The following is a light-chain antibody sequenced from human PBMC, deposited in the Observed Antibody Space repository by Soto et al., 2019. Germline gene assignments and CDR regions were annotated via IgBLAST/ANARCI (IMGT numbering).Light chain of an antibody. CDR2: GAS. CDR3: QQSGKLPRT. V-gene: IGKV3-20*01. CDR1: QSISSK. J-gene: IGKJ1*01. Sequence: SQSAVTLSLSPRALPTLSCSASQSISSKLAWYQQKPGQAPRLLIYGASTRATGIPDRFSGSGSGTDFTLTISRMELEDFAVYCCQQSGKLPRTFGQGTKADIK.